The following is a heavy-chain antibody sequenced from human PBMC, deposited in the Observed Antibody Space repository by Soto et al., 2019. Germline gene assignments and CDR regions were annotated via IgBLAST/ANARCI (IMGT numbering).Heavy chain of an antibody. V-gene: IGHV3-23*01. J-gene: IGHJ4*02. Sequence: EVQLLESGGGLVQPGGSLRLSCAASGLTFSGYGMSWVRQAPGTGLEWVSAISGSGSTTYYADSVKGRFTISRDDSKNTLFLQMNSPTAEDTAVYYCVTRSRGLQSSPPRLDSWGQGTLVTVSS. CDR3: VTRSRGLQSSPPRLDS. D-gene: IGHD4-4*01. CDR2: ISGSGSTT. CDR1: GLTFSGYG.